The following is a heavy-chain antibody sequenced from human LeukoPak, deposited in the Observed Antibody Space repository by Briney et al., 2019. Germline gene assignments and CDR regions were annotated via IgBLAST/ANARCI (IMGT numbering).Heavy chain of an antibody. CDR1: GFTFCSYG. Sequence: GGSLRLSCAASGFTFCSYGMHWVRQAPGKGLEWVAVIWYDGSNKYYADSVKGRFTISRDNSKNTLYLQMNSLRAEDTAVYYCARDRGSSWYYYYYGMDVWGQGTTVTVSS. V-gene: IGHV3-33*01. CDR2: IWYDGSNK. D-gene: IGHD6-13*01. CDR3: ARDRGSSWYYYYYGMDV. J-gene: IGHJ6*02.